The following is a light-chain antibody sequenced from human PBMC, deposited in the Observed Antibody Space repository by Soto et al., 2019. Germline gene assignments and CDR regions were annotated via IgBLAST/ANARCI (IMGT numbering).Light chain of an antibody. J-gene: IGLJ1*01. Sequence: QAVVTQPPSASGTPGQRGTISCSGSSSNIGTNPVAWYQQLPGTAPKLLIYNNYQRPSGVPDRLSGSKSGTSASLAISGLQSDDEADYYCAAWDDSLKGYVFGTGTKLTVL. CDR3: AAWDDSLKGYV. CDR2: NNY. V-gene: IGLV1-44*01. CDR1: SSNIGTNP.